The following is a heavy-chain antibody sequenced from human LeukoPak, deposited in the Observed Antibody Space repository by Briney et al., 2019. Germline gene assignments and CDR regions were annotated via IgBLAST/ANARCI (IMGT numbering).Heavy chain of an antibody. Sequence: SETLSLTCTVSGASISSSSYYWAWIRQPPGKGLEWVGSFYYSGSTYYNLSLKSRVTMSVDTSKNQFSLKLTSVTAADTAVYYCARLATAAVPVDYWGQGTLVIVSS. J-gene: IGHJ4*02. V-gene: IGHV4-39*01. CDR3: ARLATAAVPVDY. CDR2: FYYSGST. CDR1: GASISSSSYY. D-gene: IGHD6-13*01.